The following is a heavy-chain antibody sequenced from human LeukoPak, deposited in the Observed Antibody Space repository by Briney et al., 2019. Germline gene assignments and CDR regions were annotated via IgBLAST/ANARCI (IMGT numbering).Heavy chain of an antibody. CDR1: VYTLAELS. CDR2: SDPEDGET. CDR3: ATARTTGTYDY. D-gene: IGHD1-1*01. J-gene: IGHJ4*02. V-gene: IGHV1-24*01. Sequence: ASVKVSCKISVYTLAELSMHGVRQAPGKGLEWMGGSDPEDGETIYAQKFQGRVTMTEDTSTDTAYMEVSSLRSEDTAVYYCATARTTGTYDYWGQGTLVTVSS.